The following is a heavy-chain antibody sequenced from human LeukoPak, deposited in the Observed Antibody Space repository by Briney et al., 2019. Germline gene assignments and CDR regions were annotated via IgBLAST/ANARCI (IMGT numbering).Heavy chain of an antibody. CDR3: ARAIVVVITNWFDP. CDR1: GGSISSGDYY. J-gene: IGHJ5*02. D-gene: IGHD3-22*01. CDR2: IYYSGST. Sequence: PPQTLSLTCTVSGGSISSGDYYWSWIRQPPGTGLEWIGYIYYSGSTYYNPSLKSRVTISVDTSKNQFSLKLSSVTAADTAVYYCARAIVVVITNWFDPWGQGTLVTVSS. V-gene: IGHV4-30-4*01.